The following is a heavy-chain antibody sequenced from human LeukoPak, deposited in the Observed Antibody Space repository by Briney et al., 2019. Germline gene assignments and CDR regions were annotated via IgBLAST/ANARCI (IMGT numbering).Heavy chain of an antibody. J-gene: IGHJ4*02. CDR1: GFTFSSYW. V-gene: IGHV3-7*01. CDR2: IKHDGSEE. D-gene: IGHD6-13*01. Sequence: GGSLRLSCAASGFTFSSYWMTWVRQAPGKGVEGVASIKHDGSEESYVDSVKGRFTISRDNAKNSLYLQMNSLRAEDTAVYYCAKGGRSSSWYWVYWGQGTLVTVSS. CDR3: AKGGRSSSWYWVY.